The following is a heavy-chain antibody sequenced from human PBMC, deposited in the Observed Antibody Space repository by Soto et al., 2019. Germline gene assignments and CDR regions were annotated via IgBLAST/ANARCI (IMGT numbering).Heavy chain of an antibody. Sequence: SATPAITCTVSGDSLSSYYWSWIRQPPGKGLEWIGFIYYSGSTNYNPSLKSRVTISVDASKNQFSLKLSSVTAADTAVYYCARGRTTVVTFFDYWGQGTLVTVSS. V-gene: IGHV4-59*01. CDR1: GDSLSSYY. CDR2: IYYSGST. CDR3: ARGRTTVVTFFDY. J-gene: IGHJ4*02. D-gene: IGHD4-17*01.